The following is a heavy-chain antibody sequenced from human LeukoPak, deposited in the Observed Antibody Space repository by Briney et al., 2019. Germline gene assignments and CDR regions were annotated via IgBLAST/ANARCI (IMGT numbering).Heavy chain of an antibody. CDR2: ISWNSGSI. J-gene: IGHJ3*02. V-gene: IGHV3-9*01. CDR3: AKAEYCSSTSCYLYAFDI. Sequence: GGSLRLSCAASGFTFDDYAMHWVRQAPGKGLEWDSGISWNSGSIGYADSVKGRFTISRDNAKNSLYLQMNSLRAEDTALYYCAKAEYCSSTSCYLYAFDIWGQGTMVTVSS. CDR1: GFTFDDYA. D-gene: IGHD2-2*01.